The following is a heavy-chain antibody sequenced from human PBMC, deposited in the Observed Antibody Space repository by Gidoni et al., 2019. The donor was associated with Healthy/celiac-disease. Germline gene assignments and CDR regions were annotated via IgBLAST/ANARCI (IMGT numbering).Heavy chain of an antibody. CDR3: ARQKTAILGDWFDP. D-gene: IGHD3-10*01. CDR1: GGSIRRSSYY. CDR2: IYYSGST. Sequence: QLQLQESGPGLVKPSETLSLTCTVSGGSIRRSSYYWGWIRQPPGKGLEWIGSIYYSGSTYYNPSLKSRVTISVDTSKNQFSLKLSSVTAADTAVYYCARQKTAILGDWFDPWGQGTLVTVSS. J-gene: IGHJ5*02. V-gene: IGHV4-39*01.